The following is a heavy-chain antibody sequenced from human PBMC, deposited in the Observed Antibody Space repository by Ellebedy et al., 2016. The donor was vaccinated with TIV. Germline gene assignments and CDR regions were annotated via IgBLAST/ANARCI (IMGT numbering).Heavy chain of an antibody. CDR3: ARLITMVRGVHTPPLGY. D-gene: IGHD3-10*01. J-gene: IGHJ4*02. Sequence: AASVKVSCKASGYTFTSYGISWVRQAPGQGLEWMGWISAYNGNTNYAQKFQGRVTMTRDTSISTAYMELSRLRSDDTAVYYCARLITMVRGVHTPPLGYWGQGTLVTVSS. V-gene: IGHV1-18*04. CDR1: GYTFTSYG. CDR2: ISAYNGNT.